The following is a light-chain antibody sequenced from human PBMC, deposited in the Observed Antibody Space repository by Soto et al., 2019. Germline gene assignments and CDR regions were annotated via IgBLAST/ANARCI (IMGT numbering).Light chain of an antibody. CDR3: QQRSNWPWA. J-gene: IGKJ1*01. CDR2: DAS. CDR1: QSVSSY. V-gene: IGKV3-11*01. Sequence: EIVLTQSPATLSLSPGERATLSCRASQSVSSYLAWYQQKPGQAPRLLIYDASNRATGIPARFSGSESGTDLTLNISRLEPEDSAIYYCQQRSNWPWAFGKGTKVEIK.